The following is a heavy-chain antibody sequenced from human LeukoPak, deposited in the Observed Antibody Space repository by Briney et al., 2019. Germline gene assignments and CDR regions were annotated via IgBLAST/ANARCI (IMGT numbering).Heavy chain of an antibody. V-gene: IGHV3-48*03. CDR1: GFIFSSYE. D-gene: IGHD6-6*01. Sequence: GGSLRLSCAASGFIFSSYEMNWVRQAPGKGLEWVSYISRSSSTIYYADSVKGRFTISRDNAKNSLYLQMNSLRAEDTAVYYCANWIGSSSRDYWGQGTLVTVSS. J-gene: IGHJ4*02. CDR3: ANWIGSSSRDY. CDR2: ISRSSSTI.